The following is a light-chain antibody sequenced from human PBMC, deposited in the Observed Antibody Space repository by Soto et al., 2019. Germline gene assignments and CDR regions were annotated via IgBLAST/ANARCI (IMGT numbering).Light chain of an antibody. J-gene: IGKJ4*01. CDR3: QHYDTSLST. V-gene: IGKV3-20*01. Sequence: DIVLTQSPGTLSLSPGERATLSCRASQSIDTISLAWYQQKPGQAPRLLIYGASTRSTGIPDRFGGSGSGTDFTLTISRLEHEDFAVYYCQHYDTSLSTFGGGTTVDI. CDR1: QSIDTIS. CDR2: GAS.